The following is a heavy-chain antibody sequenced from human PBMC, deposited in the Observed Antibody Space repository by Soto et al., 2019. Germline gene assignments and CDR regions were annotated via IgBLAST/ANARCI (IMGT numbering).Heavy chain of an antibody. CDR3: ARDSRAPGVYVSSGYRGATTTVRFDY. J-gene: IGHJ4*02. CDR2: IYYSGST. Sequence: SETLSLTCTVSGGSISSSSYYWGWIRQPPGKGLEWIGSIYYSGSTNYNPSLKSQVTISVDTSKNQFSLKLSSVTAADPAVYYCARDSRAPGVYVSSGYRGATTTVRFDYWGQGTLVTVSS. D-gene: IGHD3-22*01. CDR1: GGSISSSSYY. V-gene: IGHV4-39*07.